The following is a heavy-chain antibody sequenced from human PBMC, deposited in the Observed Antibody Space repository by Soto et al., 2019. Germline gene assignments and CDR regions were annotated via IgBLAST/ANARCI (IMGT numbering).Heavy chain of an antibody. D-gene: IGHD3-22*01. V-gene: IGHV3-23*01. CDR1: GFTFSSYA. CDR2: ISGSGGGT. J-gene: IGHJ4*02. Sequence: PGGSLRLSCAASGFTFSSYAMSWVRQAPGKGLVWVSAISGSGGGTYYADSVKGRFTISRDNSKNTLYLQMNSLRAEDTAVYYCAKDSIDYYYDSSGYYMDDYWGQGTLVTVSS. CDR3: AKDSIDYYYDSSGYYMDDY.